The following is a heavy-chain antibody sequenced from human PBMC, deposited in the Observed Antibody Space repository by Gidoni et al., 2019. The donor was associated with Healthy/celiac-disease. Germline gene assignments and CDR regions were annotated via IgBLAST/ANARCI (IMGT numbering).Heavy chain of an antibody. V-gene: IGHV4-39*07. J-gene: IGHJ4*02. D-gene: IGHD3-22*01. CDR2: IYYSGST. CDR3: ARDERYYDSSGYPSFDY. Sequence: QLQLQESGPGLVKPSETLSLTCTVSGGSISSSSYYWGWIRQPPEKGLEWIGSIYYSGSTYYNPSLKSRVTISVDTSKNQFSLKLSSVTAADTAVYYCARDERYYDSSGYPSFDYWGQGTLVTVSS. CDR1: GGSISSSSYY.